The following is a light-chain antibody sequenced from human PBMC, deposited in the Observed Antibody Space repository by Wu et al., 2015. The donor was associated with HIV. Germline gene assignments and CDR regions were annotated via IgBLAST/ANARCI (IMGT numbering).Light chain of an antibody. J-gene: IGKJ1*01. V-gene: IGKV1-39*01. Sequence: DIQMTQSPSSLSASVGDRVTITCRASQSISSFLHWFQQKPGAAPKLLIYAASSLQSGVPSRFSGSGSGTDSILTISSLQPEDFATYYCQQIYSTPKTFGQGTKVEIK. CDR2: AAS. CDR1: QSISSF. CDR3: QQIYSTPKT.